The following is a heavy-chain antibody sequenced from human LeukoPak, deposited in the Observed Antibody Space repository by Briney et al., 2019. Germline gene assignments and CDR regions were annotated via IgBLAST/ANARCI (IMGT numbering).Heavy chain of an antibody. D-gene: IGHD3-10*01. CDR2: INHSGST. CDR1: GGSFSGYY. Sequence: SETLSLTCAVYGGSFSGYYWSWIRQPPGKGLEWIGEINHSGSTNYNPSLKSRVTISVDTSKNQFSLKLSSVTAADTAVYYCARGLGGSGSYLFDYWGQGTLVTVSS. V-gene: IGHV4-34*01. J-gene: IGHJ4*02. CDR3: ARGLGGSGSYLFDY.